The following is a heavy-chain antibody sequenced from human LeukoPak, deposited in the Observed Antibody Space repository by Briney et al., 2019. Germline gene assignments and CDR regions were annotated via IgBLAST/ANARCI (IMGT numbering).Heavy chain of an antibody. D-gene: IGHD3-22*01. CDR1: GFIFNNYG. CDR3: AKGSSGYLFDL. V-gene: IGHV3-23*01. CDR2: ISNDGGGT. J-gene: IGHJ5*02. Sequence: QPGGSLRLSCAASGFIFNNYGLVWVRQAPGKGLEWVSAISNDGGGTTYADFVKGRFSVSRDNSKNTLFLQMNSLRAEDTALYYCAKGSSGYLFDLWGQGTLVTVSS.